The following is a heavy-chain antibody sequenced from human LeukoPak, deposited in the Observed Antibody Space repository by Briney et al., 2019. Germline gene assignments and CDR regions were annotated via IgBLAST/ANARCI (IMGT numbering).Heavy chain of an antibody. CDR3: ARQQPTY. J-gene: IGHJ4*02. CDR1: GGSISSSSYY. V-gene: IGHV4-39*01. Sequence: SETLSLTCTVPGGSISSSSYYWGWIRQPPGKGLEWIGSIYYSGSTYYNPSLKSRVTISVDTSKNQFSLKLSSVTAADTAVYYCARQQPTYWGQGTLVTVSS. CDR2: IYYSGST.